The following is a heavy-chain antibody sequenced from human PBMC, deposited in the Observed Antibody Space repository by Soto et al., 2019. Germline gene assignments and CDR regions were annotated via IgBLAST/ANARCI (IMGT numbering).Heavy chain of an antibody. V-gene: IGHV1-18*01. Sequence: ASVKVSCKASGYTFNTYGISWVRQAPGQGLEWRGWISTFNGETRYAQKLQARVTVTTDTSTTKGYMELRSLRSDDTAVYYCARDVGYCSSSTCLIDHWGQGTLVTVSS. CDR3: ARDVGYCSSSTCLIDH. CDR1: GYTFNTYG. J-gene: IGHJ4*02. D-gene: IGHD2-2*01. CDR2: ISTFNGET.